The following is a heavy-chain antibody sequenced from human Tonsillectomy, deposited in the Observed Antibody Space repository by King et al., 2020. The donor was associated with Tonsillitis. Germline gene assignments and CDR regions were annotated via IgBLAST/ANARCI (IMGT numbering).Heavy chain of an antibody. V-gene: IGHV3-13*01. J-gene: IGHJ4*02. CDR2: IGTAGDT. CDR3: ARAHRSSISCYQDY. Sequence: VQLVESGGGLVQPGGSLRLSCAASGFTFSSYDMHWARQATGKGLEWVASIGTAGDTKYSGSAKGRFTISRENAKNSLYLQMNSLRAGDTAVYYCARAHRSSISCYQDYWGQGTLVTVSS. D-gene: IGHD2-2*01. CDR1: GFTFSSYD.